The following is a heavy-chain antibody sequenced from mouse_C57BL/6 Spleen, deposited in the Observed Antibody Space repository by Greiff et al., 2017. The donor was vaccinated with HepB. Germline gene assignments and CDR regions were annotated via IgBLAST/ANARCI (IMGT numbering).Heavy chain of an antibody. D-gene: IGHD2-5*01. CDR2: IDPSDSET. Sequence: QVHVKQPGAELVRPGSSVKLSCKASGYTFTSYWMHWVKQRPIQGLEWIGNIDPSDSETHYNQKFKDKATLTVDKSSSTAYMQLSSLTSEDSAVYYCAREGAYYSKSLAYWGQGTLVTVSA. J-gene: IGHJ3*01. CDR1: GYTFTSYW. CDR3: AREGAYYSKSLAY. V-gene: IGHV1-52*01.